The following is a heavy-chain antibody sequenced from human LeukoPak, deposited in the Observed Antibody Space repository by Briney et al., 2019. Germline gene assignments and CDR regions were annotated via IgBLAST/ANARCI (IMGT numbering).Heavy chain of an antibody. J-gene: IGHJ4*02. V-gene: IGHV3-30-3*01. CDR2: ISYDGSNK. CDR1: GFTFSSYA. CDR3: ARVTFGVVIYYFDY. Sequence: GRSLRLSCAASGFTFSSYAMHWVRQAPGKGLEWVAVISYDGSNKYYADSVKGRFTISRDNSKNTLYLQMNSLRAEDTAVYYCARVTFGVVIYYFDYWGQGTLVTVSS. D-gene: IGHD3-3*01.